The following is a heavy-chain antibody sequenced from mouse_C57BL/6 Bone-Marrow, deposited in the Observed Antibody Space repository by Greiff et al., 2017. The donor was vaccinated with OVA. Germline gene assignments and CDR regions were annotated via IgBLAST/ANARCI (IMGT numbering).Heavy chain of an antibody. Sequence: EVQLQQSGPELVKPGASVKISCKASGYSFTGYYMNWVKQSPEKSLEWIGEINPSTGGTTYNQKFKAKATLTVDKSSSTAYMQLKSLTSEDSAVYYCARYSNYVDAMDYWGQGTSVTVSS. D-gene: IGHD2-5*01. CDR3: ARYSNYVDAMDY. J-gene: IGHJ4*01. CDR2: INPSTGGT. CDR1: GYSFTGYY. V-gene: IGHV1-42*01.